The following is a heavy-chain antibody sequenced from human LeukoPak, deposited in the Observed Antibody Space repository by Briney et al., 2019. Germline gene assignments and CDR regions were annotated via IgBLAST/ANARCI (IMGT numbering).Heavy chain of an antibody. CDR3: ARDGDRFGELLSTQFNWFDP. CDR2: ISGSGGST. V-gene: IGHV3-23*01. D-gene: IGHD3-10*01. CDR1: GFTFSSYA. J-gene: IGHJ5*02. Sequence: SGGSLRLSCAASGFTFSSYAMSWVRQAPGKGLEWVSAISGSGGSTYYADSVKGRFTISRDNAKNSLYLQMNSLRAEDTALYYCARDGDRFGELLSTQFNWFDPWGQGTLVIVSS.